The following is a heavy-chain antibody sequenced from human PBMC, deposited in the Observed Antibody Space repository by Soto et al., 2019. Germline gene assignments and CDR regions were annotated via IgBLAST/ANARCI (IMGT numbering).Heavy chain of an antibody. CDR1: GFTFSNAW. J-gene: IGHJ4*02. V-gene: IGHV3-15*07. CDR2: IKSKPDGGTI. Sequence: GGSLRLSCAASGFTFSNAWMNWVRQAPGKGLEWVGRIKSKPDGGTIDYAAPVKGRFTISRDDSKNTVYLQMSSLKIEDTAVYYCNTGGYYFDFWGQGTLVTSPQ. CDR3: NTGGYYFDF. D-gene: IGHD3-10*01.